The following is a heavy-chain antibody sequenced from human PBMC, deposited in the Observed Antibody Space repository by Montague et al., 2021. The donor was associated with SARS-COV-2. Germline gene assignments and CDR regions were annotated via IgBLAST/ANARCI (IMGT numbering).Heavy chain of an antibody. CDR2: INHSGRT. V-gene: IGHV4-34*01. CDR3: ARRGYSYYYYGMDV. D-gene: IGHD5-24*01. Sequence: SETLSLTCAVYGGSFSGYYWSWIRQPPGKGLEWIGEINHSGRTNYNPSLKSRVTISVDTAKNQFYLKLSSVTAADTAVYYCARRGYSYYYYGMDVWGQGTTVTVSS. CDR1: GGSFSGYY. J-gene: IGHJ6*02.